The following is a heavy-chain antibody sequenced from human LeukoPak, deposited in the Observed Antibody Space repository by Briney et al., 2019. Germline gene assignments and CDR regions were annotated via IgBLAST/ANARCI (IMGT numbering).Heavy chain of an antibody. CDR3: ARGGSPPEALGDAFDI. V-gene: IGHV3-74*01. CDR2: IKIDGSST. D-gene: IGHD1-26*01. CDR1: GFTFSSHW. J-gene: IGHJ3*02. Sequence: GGSLRLSCAASGFTFSSHWMHWVRQAPGKGLMWVSRIKIDGSSTAYADSVEGRFTISRDNAKNTLCLQMDSLGVEGTGVYYCARGGSPPEALGDAFDIWGQGTMVTVSS.